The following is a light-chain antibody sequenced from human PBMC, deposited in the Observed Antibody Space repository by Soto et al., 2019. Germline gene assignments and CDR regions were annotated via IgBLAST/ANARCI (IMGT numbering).Light chain of an antibody. J-gene: IGKJ5*01. CDR2: DAS. V-gene: IGKV3-11*01. CDR3: QQRNNWPPIP. Sequence: EIVMTQSPATLSVSPGERATLSCRASQSVNRYLAWYQQKPGQAPRLLIYDASNRATGVPARFSGSGSGTDFTLTISSLEPEDFAVYYCQQRNNWPPIPFGQGTRLEI. CDR1: QSVNRY.